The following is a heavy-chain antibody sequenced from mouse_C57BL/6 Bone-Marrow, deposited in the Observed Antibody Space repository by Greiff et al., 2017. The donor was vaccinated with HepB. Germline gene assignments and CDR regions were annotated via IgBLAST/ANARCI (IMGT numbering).Heavy chain of an antibody. Sequence: EVMLVESGGGLVKPGGSLKLSCAASGFTFSSYAMSWVRQTPEKRLEWVATISDGGSYTYYPDNVKGRFTISRDNAKNNLYLQMSHLKSEDTAMYYCARDWAAQASYAMDYWGQGTSVTVSS. V-gene: IGHV5-4*01. CDR1: GFTFSSYA. CDR3: ARDWAAQASYAMDY. CDR2: ISDGGSYT. D-gene: IGHD3-2*02. J-gene: IGHJ4*01.